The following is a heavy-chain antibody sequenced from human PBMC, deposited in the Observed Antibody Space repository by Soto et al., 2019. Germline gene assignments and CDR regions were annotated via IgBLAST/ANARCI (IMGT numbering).Heavy chain of an antibody. Sequence: QVQLVESGGGVVQPGRSLRLSCAASGFTFSSYGMHWVRQAPGKGLEWVALIWCDGSDKYYTESVKGRFTISRDNSKSTVYLQMNSLRAEDTAVYYCARLYCSASSCYSVGAFDIRGQGTMVTVSS. CDR3: ARLYCSASSCYSVGAFDI. V-gene: IGHV3-33*01. CDR1: GFTFSSYG. CDR2: IWCDGSDK. D-gene: IGHD2-15*01. J-gene: IGHJ3*02.